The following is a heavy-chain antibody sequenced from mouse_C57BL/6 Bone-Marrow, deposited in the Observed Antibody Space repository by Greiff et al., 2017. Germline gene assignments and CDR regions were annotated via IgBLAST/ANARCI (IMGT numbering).Heavy chain of an antibody. Sequence: EVKLQESGGGLVQPKGSLKLSCAASGFTFNTYAMHWVRQAPGKGLEWVARIRSKSSNYATYYADSVKDRFTISRDDSQSMLYLQMNNLKTDDTAMYNCVRERRWLLRLFYYAMDYWGQGTSVTVSS. D-gene: IGHD2-3*01. CDR2: IRSKSSNYAT. CDR3: VRERRWLLRLFYYAMDY. CDR1: GFTFNTYA. V-gene: IGHV10-3*01. J-gene: IGHJ4*01.